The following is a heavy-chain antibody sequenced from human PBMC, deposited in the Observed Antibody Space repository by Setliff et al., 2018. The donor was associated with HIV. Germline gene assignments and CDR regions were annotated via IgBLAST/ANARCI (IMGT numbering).Heavy chain of an antibody. Sequence: TLSLTCAVSGGSISSTNWWSWVRQPPGKGLEWIGEIYHSGSTNYNPSLKSRVTISVDTSKNQFSLKLSSVIAADTAVYYCARGFGSSWYFYWGQGTLVTVPQ. CDR3: ARGFGSSWYFY. CDR2: IYHSGST. J-gene: IGHJ4*02. CDR1: GGSISSTNW. V-gene: IGHV4-4*02. D-gene: IGHD6-13*01.